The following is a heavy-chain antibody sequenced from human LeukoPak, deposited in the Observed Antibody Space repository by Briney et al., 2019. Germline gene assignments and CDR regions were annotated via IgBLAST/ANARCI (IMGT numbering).Heavy chain of an antibody. V-gene: IGHV3-9*01. CDR3: ARDFWGPGHTGPGY. D-gene: IGHD3-10*01. CDR2: ISWNSGSI. J-gene: IGHJ4*02. CDR1: GFTFDDYA. Sequence: GRSLRLSCAASGFTFDDYAMHWVRQAPGKGLEWVSGISWNSGSIGYADSVKGRFTISRDNAKNSLYLQMNSLRADDTAVYYCARDFWGPGHTGPGYWGQGTLVTVSS.